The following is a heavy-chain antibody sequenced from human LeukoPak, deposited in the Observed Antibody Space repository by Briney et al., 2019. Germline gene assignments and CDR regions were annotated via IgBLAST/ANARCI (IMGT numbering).Heavy chain of an antibody. Sequence: GGSLRLSCAPSGFTFSSYSMNWVRQAPGKGLEWVSSISSSSSYIYYADSVKGRFTISRDNAKNSLYLQMNSLRAEDTAVYYGARAQYSSSEGGGGLDYRGQGTLVTVCS. CDR2: ISSSSSYI. V-gene: IGHV3-21*01. CDR3: ARAQYSSSEGGGGLDY. D-gene: IGHD6-13*01. J-gene: IGHJ4*02. CDR1: GFTFSSYS.